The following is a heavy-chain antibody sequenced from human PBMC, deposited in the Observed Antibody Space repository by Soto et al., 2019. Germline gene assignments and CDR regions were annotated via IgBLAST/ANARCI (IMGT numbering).Heavy chain of an antibody. Sequence: GGSLRLSCAASGFTFGSYAMSWVRQAPGKGLEWVSLVTYSGANTYYAGSVTGRFTISRDNSRNTLYLQMSSLRVEDTAVYYCAKKTGYGGPPDYFDYWGQGTLVTVSS. CDR2: VTYSGANT. D-gene: IGHD4-17*01. CDR3: AKKTGYGGPPDYFDY. J-gene: IGHJ4*02. V-gene: IGHV3-23*01. CDR1: GFTFGSYA.